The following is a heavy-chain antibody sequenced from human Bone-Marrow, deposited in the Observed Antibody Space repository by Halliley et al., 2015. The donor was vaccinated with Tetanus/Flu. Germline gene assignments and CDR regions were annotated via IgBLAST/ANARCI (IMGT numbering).Heavy chain of an antibody. CDR3: ARSHGAYCSGGNCYSGLDY. CDR2: IYYSGST. V-gene: IGHV4-59*01. D-gene: IGHD2-15*01. J-gene: IGHJ4*02. CDR1: GGSISSYY. Sequence: TLSLTCTVSGGSISSYYWSWIRQPPGKGLEWIGYIYYSGSTNYNPSLKSRVTISLDTSKNQFSLKLSSVTAADTAVYYCARSHGAYCSGGNCYSGLDYWGQGTLVTVSS.